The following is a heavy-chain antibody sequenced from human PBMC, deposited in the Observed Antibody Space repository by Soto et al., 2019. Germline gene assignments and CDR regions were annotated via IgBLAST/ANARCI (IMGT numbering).Heavy chain of an antibody. D-gene: IGHD2-2*01. Sequence: PCGSLRLSCAACRFTFSSYAMSWVRQAPGNALECVSAISGSGGSTSYADSVKGWFTISRDNPKHTLYLQMNSLRAEDTAVYYCAKGQLVQAALYYYYYGMDVWRQGSTVTVSS. V-gene: IGHV3-23*01. J-gene: IGHJ6*01. CDR1: RFTFSSYA. CDR2: ISGSGGST. CDR3: AKGQLVQAALYYYYYGMDV.